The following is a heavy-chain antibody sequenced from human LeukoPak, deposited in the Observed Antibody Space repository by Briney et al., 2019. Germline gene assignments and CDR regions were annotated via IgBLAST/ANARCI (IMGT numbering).Heavy chain of an antibody. V-gene: IGHV3-30*04. D-gene: IGHD4-17*01. CDR1: WFTFSSYA. CDR3: ARNPSTVTTGGSGY. CDR2: IPYDGSNK. J-gene: IGHJ4*02. Sequence: GFLRLSRAGSWFTFSSYAMHLVRQAPGKGLEWVAVIPYDGSNKYYADSVKGRFTISRDNSKNTLYLQMNSLRAEDTAVYYCARNPSTVTTGGSGYWGQGTLVTVSS.